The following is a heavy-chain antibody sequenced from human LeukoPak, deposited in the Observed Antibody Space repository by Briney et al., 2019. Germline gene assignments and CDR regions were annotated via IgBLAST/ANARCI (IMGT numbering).Heavy chain of an antibody. J-gene: IGHJ6*03. CDR1: GGTFSSYA. CDR3: ARVVVPASNPYYYYYMDV. CDR2: IIPIFGTA. V-gene: IGHV1-69*13. Sequence: ASVKVSCKASGGTFSSYAISWVRQAPGQGLEWMGGIIPIFGTANYAQKFQGRVTITADESTSTAYMELSSLRSEDTAVYYCARVVVPASNPYYYYYMDVWGKGTTVTISS. D-gene: IGHD2-2*01.